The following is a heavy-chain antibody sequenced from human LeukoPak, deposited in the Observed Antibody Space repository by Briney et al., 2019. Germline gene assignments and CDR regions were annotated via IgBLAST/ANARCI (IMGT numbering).Heavy chain of an antibody. CDR1: GFTFSNYD. J-gene: IGHJ4*02. CDR3: ARTFDN. CDR2: ISGSGSTM. Sequence: GGSLRLSCAASGFTFSNYDMNWVRQAPGKGLEWVSYISGSGSTMYYAESVKGRFTISRDTAKNSLYLQMNSLRAEDTAVYYCARTFDNWGQGTLVTVSS. V-gene: IGHV3-48*03.